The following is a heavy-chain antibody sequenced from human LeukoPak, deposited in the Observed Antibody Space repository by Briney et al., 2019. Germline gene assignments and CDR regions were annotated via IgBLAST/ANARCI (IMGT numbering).Heavy chain of an antibody. CDR1: GGSISSTNYY. V-gene: IGHV4-39*07. CDR3: ARDIDTYDS. J-gene: IGHJ4*02. Sequence: SETLSLTCTVSGGSISSTNYYWGWIRQPPGKGLEWIGSIYYSGSTYYNPSLKSRVTISVDTSKNQFSLKLTSVTAADTAVYYCARDIDTYDSWGQGTLVTVSS. CDR2: IYYSGST. D-gene: IGHD2-15*01.